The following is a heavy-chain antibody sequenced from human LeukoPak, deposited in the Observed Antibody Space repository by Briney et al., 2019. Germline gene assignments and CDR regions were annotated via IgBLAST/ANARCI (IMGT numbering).Heavy chain of an antibody. J-gene: IGHJ5*02. CDR1: GGSISSSSYY. V-gene: IGHV4-39*01. D-gene: IGHD3-3*01. CDR3: ARHETFGVVIVRWFDP. Sequence: ASETLSLTCTVSGGSISSSSYYWGWIRQPRGKGLEWIGSIYYSGSTYYNPSLKSRVTISVDTSKNQFSLKLSSVTAADTAVYYCARHETFGVVIVRWFDPWGQGTLVTVSS. CDR2: IYYSGST.